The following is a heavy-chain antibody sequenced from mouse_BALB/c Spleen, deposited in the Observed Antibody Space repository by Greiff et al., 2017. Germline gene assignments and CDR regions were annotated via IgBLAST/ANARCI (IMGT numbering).Heavy chain of an antibody. CDR2: ILPGSGST. CDR3: ARGGLTGDFDY. CDR1: GYTFSSYW. Sequence: QVQLKQSGAELMKPGASVKISCKATGYTFSSYWIEWVKQRPGHGLEWIGEILPGSGSTNYNEKFKGKATFTADTSSNTAYMQLSSLTSEDSAVYYCARGGLTGDFDYWGQGTTLTVSS. J-gene: IGHJ2*01. D-gene: IGHD4-1*01. V-gene: IGHV1-9*01.